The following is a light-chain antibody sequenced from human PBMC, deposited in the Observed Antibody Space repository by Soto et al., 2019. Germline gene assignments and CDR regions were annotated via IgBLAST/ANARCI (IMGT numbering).Light chain of an antibody. J-gene: IGLJ2*01. CDR1: SGHSSFA. Sequence: QLVLTQSPSATASLGASVKLTCTLSSGHSSFAIAWHQQQPEKGPRYLMKLNSDGSHSKGDAIPDRFSGSRSGAERYLTISSLQSEDEADYYCQTWGTGIRVFGGGTKLTVL. CDR3: QTWGTGIRV. CDR2: LNSDGSH. V-gene: IGLV4-69*01.